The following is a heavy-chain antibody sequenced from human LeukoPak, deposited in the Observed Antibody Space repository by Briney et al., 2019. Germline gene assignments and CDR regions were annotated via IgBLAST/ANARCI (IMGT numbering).Heavy chain of an antibody. V-gene: IGHV3-53*01. J-gene: IGHJ4*02. Sequence: GGSLRLPCAASGFTVSSSYMSWVRQAPGKGLEWVSIIYSGGITYYADSVKGRFTMSRDNSKNMLYLQMHSLRAEDTAVYYCASGPTAVTRSYWGRGTLVTVSS. CDR2: IYSGGIT. CDR3: ASGPTAVTRSY. CDR1: GFTVSSSY. D-gene: IGHD4-17*01.